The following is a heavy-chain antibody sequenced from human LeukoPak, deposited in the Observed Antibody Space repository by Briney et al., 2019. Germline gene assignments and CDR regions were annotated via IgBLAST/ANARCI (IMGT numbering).Heavy chain of an antibody. V-gene: IGHV3-21*01. D-gene: IGHD3-22*01. CDR1: GFTFSSCS. J-gene: IGHJ4*02. CDR3: ASGPGDDSSGYYSEYYFDY. CDR2: ISSSSSYI. Sequence: GGSLRLPCAASGFTFSSCSMNWVRQAPGKGLEWVSSISSSSSYIYYADSVKGRFTISRDNAKNSLYLQMNSLRAEDTAVYYCASGPGDDSSGYYSEYYFDYWGQGTLVTVSS.